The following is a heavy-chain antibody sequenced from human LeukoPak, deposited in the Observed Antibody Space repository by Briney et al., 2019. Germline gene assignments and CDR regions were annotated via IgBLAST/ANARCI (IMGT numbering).Heavy chain of an antibody. CDR1: GGTFSSYA. CDR2: IIPIFGTA. CDR3: ARDDRGWYGGEGRPRANWLDP. Sequence: SVKVSCKASGGTFSSYAISWVRQAPGQGLEWMGGIIPIFGTANYAQKFQGRVTITADESTSTAYMELSSLRSEDTAVYYCARDDRGWYGGEGRPRANWLDPWGQGTLVTVSS. J-gene: IGHJ5*02. D-gene: IGHD6-19*01. V-gene: IGHV1-69*13.